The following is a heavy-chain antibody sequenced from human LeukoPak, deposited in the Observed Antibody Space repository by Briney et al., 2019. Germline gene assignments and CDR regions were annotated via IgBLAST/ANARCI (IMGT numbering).Heavy chain of an antibody. J-gene: IGHJ6*02. CDR1: GFTFSSYA. CDR3: ARGDHRAPYYGMDV. CDR2: ISYDGSNK. V-gene: IGHV3-30-3*01. Sequence: PGRSLRLSCAASGFTFSSYAMHWVRQAPGKGLEWVAVISYDGSNKYYADSVKGRFTISRDDSKNTLHLQMNSLRAEDTAVYYCARGDHRAPYYGMDVWGQGTTVTVSS. D-gene: IGHD1-14*01.